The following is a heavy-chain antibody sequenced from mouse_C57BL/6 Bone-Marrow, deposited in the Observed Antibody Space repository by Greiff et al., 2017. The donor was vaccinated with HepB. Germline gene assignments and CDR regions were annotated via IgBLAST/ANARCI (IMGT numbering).Heavy chain of an antibody. CDR3: ARGAKDGVFDY. CDR2: IYPGSGNT. D-gene: IGHD3-1*01. Sequence: QVQLQQSGPELVKPGASVKISCKASGYSFTSYYIHWVKQRPGQGLEWIGWIYPGSGNTKYNEKFKGKATLTADTSSSTAYMQLSSLTSEDSAVYYCARGAKDGVFDYWGQGTTLTVSS. CDR1: GYSFTSYY. V-gene: IGHV1-66*01. J-gene: IGHJ2*01.